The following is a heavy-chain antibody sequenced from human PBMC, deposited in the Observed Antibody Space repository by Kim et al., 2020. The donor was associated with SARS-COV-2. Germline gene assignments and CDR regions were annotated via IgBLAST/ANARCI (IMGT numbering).Heavy chain of an antibody. CDR3: AKDAPYSSGWYGTLE. V-gene: IGHV3-30*18. CDR2: ISYDGSNK. J-gene: IGHJ1*01. CDR1: GFTFSSYG. D-gene: IGHD6-19*01. Sequence: GGSLRLSCAASGFTFSSYGMHWVRQAPGKGLEWVAVISYDGSNKYYADSVKGRFTISRDNSKNTLYLQMNSLRAEDTAVYYCAKDAPYSSGWYGTLEWG.